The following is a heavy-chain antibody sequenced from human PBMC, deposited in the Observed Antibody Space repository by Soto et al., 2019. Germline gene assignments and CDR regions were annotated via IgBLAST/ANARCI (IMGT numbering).Heavy chain of an antibody. CDR3: ASDTPYGAYAFDY. V-gene: IGHV3-74*01. J-gene: IGHJ4*02. Sequence: EVQLVESGGGLVQPGGSLRLSCAASGFTFSSYWMHWVRQAPGKGLVWVSRINSDGSSTSYADSVKGRFTISRDNAKNTLYLQMNSLRAEDTAVYYCASDTPYGAYAFDYWGQGTLVTVSS. CDR1: GFTFSSYW. CDR2: INSDGSST. D-gene: IGHD4-17*01.